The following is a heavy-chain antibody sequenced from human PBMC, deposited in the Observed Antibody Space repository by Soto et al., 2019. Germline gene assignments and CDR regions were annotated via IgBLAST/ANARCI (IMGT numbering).Heavy chain of an antibody. CDR2: IKYDGTIT. CDR3: VRGAKGGYYVAV. V-gene: IGHV3-74*01. Sequence: EVQLVESGGGSVQPGESLRLSCAASGFPFSSYWIHGVRQAPGKGLVCVSRIKYDGTITNYADSLKGRPTSSRNNAEDTVYLQMNSLRGEDTAVYYCVRGAKGGYYVAVWGKGTTVTVSS. D-gene: IGHD6-13*01. J-gene: IGHJ6*03. CDR1: GFPFSSYW.